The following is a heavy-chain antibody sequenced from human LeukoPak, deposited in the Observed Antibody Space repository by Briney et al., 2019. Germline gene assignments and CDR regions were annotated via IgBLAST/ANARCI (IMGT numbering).Heavy chain of an antibody. Sequence: AGGSLRLSCAASGFTFTSYSMNWVRQAPGKGLEWVSSISSSSSYIYYADSVKGRFTISRDNAKNSLYLQMSSLRAEDTAIYYCARLYDILTGALDYWGQGTLVTVSS. J-gene: IGHJ4*02. CDR1: GFTFTSYS. D-gene: IGHD3-9*01. V-gene: IGHV3-21*01. CDR3: ARLYDILTGALDY. CDR2: ISSSSSYI.